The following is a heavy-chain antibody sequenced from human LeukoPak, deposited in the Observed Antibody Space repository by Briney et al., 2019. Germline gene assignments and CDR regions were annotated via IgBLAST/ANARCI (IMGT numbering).Heavy chain of an antibody. V-gene: IGHV3-23*01. J-gene: IGHJ4*02. CDR2: ISGSGAST. Sequence: GGSLRLSCLTSGFTFSTNAMSWVRQAPGKGLEWISGISGSGASTYYADSVTGRFTISRDNSRNTLYLQMNSLRGDDTAVYYCAKDVGKWESLHFFDYWGQGTLVTISS. CDR3: AKDVGKWESLHFFDY. CDR1: GFTFSTNA. D-gene: IGHD1-26*01.